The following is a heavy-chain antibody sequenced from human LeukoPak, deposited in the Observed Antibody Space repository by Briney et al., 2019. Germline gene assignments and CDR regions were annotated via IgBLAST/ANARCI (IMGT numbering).Heavy chain of an antibody. CDR1: GGSSSSYF. J-gene: IGHJ4*02. D-gene: IGHD5-24*01. CDR3: AGPNVEMATIAAY. CDR2: IYARWNT. Sequence: PSETLSLTCTVSGGSSSSYFGSWIRQPPGKGLEWIGYIYARWNTNYSPSLKRRVTISVDTSKNQFSLKLSSVTAADTAVYSCAGPNVEMATIAAYWGQGTLVTVSS. V-gene: IGHV4-59*08.